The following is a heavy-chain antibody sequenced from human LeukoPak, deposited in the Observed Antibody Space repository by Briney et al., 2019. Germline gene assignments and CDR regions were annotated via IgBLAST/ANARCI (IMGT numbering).Heavy chain of an antibody. CDR3: ARDRPYCSGGSCYSRGWFDP. CDR1: GVLHSIYW. J-gene: IGHJ5*02. Sequence: GGPVRLLCAASGVLHSIYWMHCPPDATGEAVVCVSRIKSEEKNTSYADSVKGRLTISRDNAKNKLYLQMNSLRAEDTAVYYCARDRPYCSGGSCYSRGWFDPWGQGTLVTVSS. CDR2: IKSEEKNT. V-gene: IGHV3-74*01. D-gene: IGHD2-15*01.